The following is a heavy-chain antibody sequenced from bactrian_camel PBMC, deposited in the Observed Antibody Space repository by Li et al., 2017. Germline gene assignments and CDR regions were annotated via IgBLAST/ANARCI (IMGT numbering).Heavy chain of an antibody. D-gene: IGHD7*01. CDR2: IDSVGSI. Sequence: HVQLVESGGGSVQAGGSLRLSYAASGISNGRNCLAWFRQAPGKEREGVAVIDSVGSISYTDSVKGRFTISRDDASDTLYLQMNSLQPEDTAMYYCQPAGRSYVDIACRASLGQGTQVTVS. CDR1: GISNGRNC. V-gene: IGHV3S53*01. J-gene: IGHJ4*01.